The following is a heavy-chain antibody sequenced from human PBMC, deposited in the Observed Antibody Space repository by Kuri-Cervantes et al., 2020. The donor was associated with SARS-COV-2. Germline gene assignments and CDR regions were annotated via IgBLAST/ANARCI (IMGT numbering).Heavy chain of an antibody. Sequence: GGSLRLSCAASGFTFSSYSMNWVRQAPGKGLEWVAVISYDGSNKYYADSVKGRFTISRDNSRNTVDLQMNSLRGDDTAVYYCAKAVRGHYASGSRDAGGMDVWGQGATVTVSS. CDR3: AKAVRGHYASGSRDAGGMDV. CDR1: GFTFSSYS. J-gene: IGHJ6*01. D-gene: IGHD3-10*01. V-gene: IGHV3-30*18. CDR2: ISYDGSNK.